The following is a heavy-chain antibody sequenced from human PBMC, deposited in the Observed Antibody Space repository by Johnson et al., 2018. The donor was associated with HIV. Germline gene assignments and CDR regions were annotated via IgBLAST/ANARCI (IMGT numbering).Heavy chain of an antibody. CDR2: ISYDGSNT. Sequence: QVQLVESGGGVVQPGRSLRLSCAASGFTFSSYAMHWVRQAPGKGLECVAFISYDGSNTYYADSVKGRLTISRDNSTNTLYLQMNSLRAEATAVYYCAFIEYSSLDAFDIWVQGTMVTVSS. J-gene: IGHJ3*02. CDR3: AFIEYSSLDAFDI. D-gene: IGHD6-6*01. V-gene: IGHV3-30*04. CDR1: GFTFSSYA.